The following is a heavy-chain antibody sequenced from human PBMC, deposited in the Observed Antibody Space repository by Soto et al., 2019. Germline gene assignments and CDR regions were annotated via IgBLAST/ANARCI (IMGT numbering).Heavy chain of an antibody. Sequence: SETLSLTCTVSGGSISSSSYSWGWIRQPPGKGPEWIGTFYYSGSTYYNPSLKSRVTISVDTTKNQSFLKLNSVTAADTAVYYCARLQGYCIDTGMDVWGQGTTVTVSS. J-gene: IGHJ6*02. CDR3: ARLQGYCIDTGMDV. D-gene: IGHD2-15*01. CDR2: FYYSGST. CDR1: GGSISSSSYS. V-gene: IGHV4-39*01.